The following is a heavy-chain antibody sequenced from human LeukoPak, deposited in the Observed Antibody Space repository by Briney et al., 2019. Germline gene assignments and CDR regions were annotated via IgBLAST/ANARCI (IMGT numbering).Heavy chain of an antibody. CDR2: ISSSSSYI. CDR3: AKSAEGRSSGWYAVYYYYMDV. CDR1: GFTFSSYS. Sequence: GGSLRLSCAASGFTFSSYSMNWVRQAPGKGLEWVSSISSSSSYIYYADSVKGRFTISRDNAKNSLYLQMNSLRAEDTAVYYCAKSAEGRSSGWYAVYYYYMDVWGKGTTVTVSS. V-gene: IGHV3-21*04. J-gene: IGHJ6*03. D-gene: IGHD6-19*01.